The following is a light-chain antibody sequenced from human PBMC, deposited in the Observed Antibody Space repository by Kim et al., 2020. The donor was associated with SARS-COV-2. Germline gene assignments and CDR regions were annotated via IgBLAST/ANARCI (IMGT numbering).Light chain of an antibody. CDR1: QSVSSK. Sequence: EIVMTQSPVTLSVSPGERATLSCRASQSVSSKLAWYQQKPGQAPRVLIYGASTRATGIPARFSGSGSETEFTLTISSLQSEDFAVYYCQHYNNWPRTFGQGTKLEI. CDR3: QHYNNWPRT. CDR2: GAS. V-gene: IGKV3-15*01. J-gene: IGKJ2*02.